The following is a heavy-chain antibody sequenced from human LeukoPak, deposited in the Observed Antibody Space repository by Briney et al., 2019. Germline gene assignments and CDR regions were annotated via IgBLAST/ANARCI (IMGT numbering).Heavy chain of an antibody. J-gene: IGHJ4*02. CDR3: ARESTVTTPTNFDY. CDR1: GGSLSGWH. Sequence: KPSETLSLTCAVYGGSLSGWHWSWIRQSPGKGLEWIGEVNDDGSTNYNPSHKRRVTISVDTSKNQISLKLSSVTAADTAVYYCARESTVTTPTNFDYWGQGTLVTVSS. V-gene: IGHV4-34*01. D-gene: IGHD4-17*01. CDR2: VNDDGST.